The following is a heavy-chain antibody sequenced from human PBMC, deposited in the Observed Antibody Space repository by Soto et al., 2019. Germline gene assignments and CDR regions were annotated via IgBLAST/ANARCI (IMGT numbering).Heavy chain of an antibody. V-gene: IGHV1-45*02. CDR3: AGGGAGSGPFTWELPDH. J-gene: IGHJ4*02. CDR2: ITPFSGDV. CDR1: GNTFTYRY. D-gene: IGHD1-26*01. Sequence: QMQLVQSGAEVKKTRSSVTVSCKALGNTFTYRYLHWVRQAPGQALEWMGWITPFSGDVHYAQKFQERVTITRDRSINTAYMQMSSLRSEDTAMYFCAGGGAGSGPFTWELPDHWGQGTLLTVSS.